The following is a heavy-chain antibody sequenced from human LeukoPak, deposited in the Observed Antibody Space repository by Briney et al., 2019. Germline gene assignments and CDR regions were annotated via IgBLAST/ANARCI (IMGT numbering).Heavy chain of an antibody. CDR3: AKWSDCSDGSCRKTHFDC. J-gene: IGHJ4*02. CDR2: IYSDDTT. Sequence: GGSLRLSCAVSGFTVSGNYMSWIRQAPGKGLEWVSLIYSDDTTLYADSVKGRFTISRDISKNTLYLQMSSLRAEDTAVYYCAKWSDCSDGSCRKTHFDCWGQGTLVTVSS. V-gene: IGHV3-53*01. CDR1: GFTVSGNY. D-gene: IGHD2-15*01.